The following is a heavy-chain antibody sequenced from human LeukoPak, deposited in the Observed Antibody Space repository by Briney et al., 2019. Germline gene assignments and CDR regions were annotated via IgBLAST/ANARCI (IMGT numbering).Heavy chain of an antibody. CDR1: GGSISNYY. CDR3: ARAAIAAAEIDY. J-gene: IGHJ4*02. D-gene: IGHD6-25*01. CDR2: IYYSGST. V-gene: IGHV4-59*01. Sequence: SETLSLTCTVSGGSISNYYWSWIRQPAGKGLEWIGYIYYSGSTNYNPSLKSRVTISVDTSKNQFSLKLSSVTAADTAVYYCARAAIAAAEIDYWGQGTLVTVSS.